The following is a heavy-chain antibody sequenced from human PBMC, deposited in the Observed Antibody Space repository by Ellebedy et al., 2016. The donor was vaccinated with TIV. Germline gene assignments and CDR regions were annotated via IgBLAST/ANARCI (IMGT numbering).Heavy chain of an antibody. D-gene: IGHD3-10*01. CDR3: ANFLWVDYYGSGSYRPEPFDY. CDR1: GFSFTPYS. CDR2: ITSAGSSI. V-gene: IGHV3-21*01. J-gene: IGHJ4*02. Sequence: GESLKISXAASGFSFTPYSMSWVRQAPGKGLEWVSSITSAGSSIFYSPSVKGRFTISRDDATKSLYLQMNSLRAEDTAVYYCANFLWVDYYGSGSYRPEPFDYWGQGTLVTVSS.